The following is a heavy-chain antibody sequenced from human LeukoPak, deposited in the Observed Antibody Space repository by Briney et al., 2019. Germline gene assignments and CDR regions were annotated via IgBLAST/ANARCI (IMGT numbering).Heavy chain of an antibody. J-gene: IGHJ4*02. D-gene: IGHD6-13*01. CDR2: IYYSGST. CDR3: ARVTGGIADY. V-gene: IGHV4-59*01. Sequence: TSETLSLTCTVSGGSISSYHWSWIRQPPGKGLEWIGYIYYSGSTNYNPSLKSRVTISVDTSKNQFSLKLSSVTAADTAVYYCARVTGGIADYWGQGTLVTVSS. CDR1: GGSISSYH.